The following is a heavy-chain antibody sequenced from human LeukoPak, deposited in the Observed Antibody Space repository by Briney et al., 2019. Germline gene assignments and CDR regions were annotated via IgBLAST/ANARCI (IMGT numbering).Heavy chain of an antibody. CDR2: IRYDGSNK. Sequence: PGGSLRLSCAASGFTFSSYGMHWVRQAPGKGLEWVAFIRYDGSNKYYADSVKGRFTISRDNSKNTLYLQMNSLRAEDTAVYYCAKDGVTTRVIYYFDYWGQGTLVTVSS. D-gene: IGHD4-11*01. V-gene: IGHV3-30*02. CDR1: GFTFSSYG. J-gene: IGHJ4*02. CDR3: AKDGVTTRVIYYFDY.